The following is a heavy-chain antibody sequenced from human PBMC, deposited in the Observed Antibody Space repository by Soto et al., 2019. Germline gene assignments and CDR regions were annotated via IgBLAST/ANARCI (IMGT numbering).Heavy chain of an antibody. CDR2: IIPIFGTA. D-gene: IGHD3-3*01. J-gene: IGHJ6*02. Sequence: SVKVSCKASGGTFSSYAISWVRQAPGQGLEWMGGIIPIFGTANYAQKFQGRVTITADESTSAAYMELSSLRSEDTAVYYCARDERITIFGVVIRATKDYYYYGMDVWGQGTTVTVSS. V-gene: IGHV1-69*13. CDR3: ARDERITIFGVVIRATKDYYYYGMDV. CDR1: GGTFSSYA.